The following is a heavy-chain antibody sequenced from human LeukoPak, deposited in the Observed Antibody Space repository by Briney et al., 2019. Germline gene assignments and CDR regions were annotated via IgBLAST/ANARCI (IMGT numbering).Heavy chain of an antibody. J-gene: IGHJ4*02. V-gene: IGHV4-59*01. D-gene: IGHD3-3*01. Sequence: SETVSLTCTVSGGSISSYYWSWIRQPPGKGLEWIGDIYYSGSTNYNPSLKSRVTISVDTSKNQFSLKLSSVTAADTAVYYCARATPNNYDFWSGYPKVFDYWGQGTLATVSS. CDR3: ARATPNNYDFWSGYPKVFDY. CDR2: IYYSGST. CDR1: GGSISSYY.